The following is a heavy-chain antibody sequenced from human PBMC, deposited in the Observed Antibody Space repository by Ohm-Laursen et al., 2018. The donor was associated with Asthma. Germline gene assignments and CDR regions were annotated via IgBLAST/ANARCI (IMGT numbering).Heavy chain of an antibody. Sequence: SVKVSCKASGGTFSSYAISWVRQAPGQGLEWMGGISPIFGIADYAQKFQGGVTITADKSTSTSYMELSSLRSEDTAVYYCARGNGGYEIAGSYYYYGMDVWGQGTTVTVSS. CDR3: ARGNGGYEIAGSYYYYGMDV. V-gene: IGHV1-69*10. CDR1: GGTFSSYA. D-gene: IGHD5-12*01. J-gene: IGHJ6*02. CDR2: ISPIFGIA.